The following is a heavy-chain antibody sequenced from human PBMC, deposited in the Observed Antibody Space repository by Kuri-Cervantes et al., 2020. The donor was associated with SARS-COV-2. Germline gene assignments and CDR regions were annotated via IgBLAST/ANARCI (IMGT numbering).Heavy chain of an antibody. CDR3: AREHLSVFYVFDY. D-gene: IGHD5/OR15-5a*01. CDR2: ISSSSSTI. V-gene: IGHV3-48*01. J-gene: IGHJ4*02. Sequence: GESLKISCTASGFTFGDYAMSWVRQAPGKGLEWVSYISSSSSTIYYADSVKGRFTISRDNAKNSLYLQMNSLRAEDTAVYYCAREHLSVFYVFDYWGQGTLVTVSS. CDR1: GFTFGDYA.